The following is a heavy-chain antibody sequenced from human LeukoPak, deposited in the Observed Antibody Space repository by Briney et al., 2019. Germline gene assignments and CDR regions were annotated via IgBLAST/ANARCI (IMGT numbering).Heavy chain of an antibody. Sequence: SVKVSCKASGGTFTSYAISWGRQAPGQGLEWMGGVIPIFGAATYAQKFQGRVTITADESTRTAYLELSSLSSEDTAVYYCARATLGSGSYQPLGTRFDYWGQGTLVTVSS. J-gene: IGHJ4*02. V-gene: IGHV1-69*13. CDR1: GGTFTSYA. CDR3: ARATLGSGSYQPLGTRFDY. D-gene: IGHD3-10*01. CDR2: VIPIFGAA.